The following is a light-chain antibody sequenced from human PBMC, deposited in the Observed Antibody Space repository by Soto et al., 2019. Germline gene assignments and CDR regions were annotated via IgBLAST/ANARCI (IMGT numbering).Light chain of an antibody. J-gene: IGKJ5*01. Sequence: EIVMTQSPATLSVSPGERATLSCRASQSVSSNLAWYQQKPGQAPRLLIYDASTRATGIPARFSGSGSGTEFTLTISSLQSEVFAVYYCQQYKNWPPITFGPGTRLEIK. CDR1: QSVSSN. V-gene: IGKV3-15*01. CDR2: DAS. CDR3: QQYKNWPPIT.